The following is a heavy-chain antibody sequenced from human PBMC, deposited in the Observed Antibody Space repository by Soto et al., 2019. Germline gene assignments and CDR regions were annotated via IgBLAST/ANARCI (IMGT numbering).Heavy chain of an antibody. V-gene: IGHV1-18*01. CDR3: GRDSGYDP. J-gene: IGHJ5*02. CDR1: GYTFTNYG. Sequence: QVQLVQSGGEVKRPGASVKVSCKASGYTFTNYGITWVRQAPGQGLEWMGWISGYNGDTNYAQKFRGRVSMNTGTSTSTAYMALRSLTSDDAAVYYCGRDSGYDPWGQGTLVTVSS. CDR2: ISGYNGDT. D-gene: IGHD3-10*01.